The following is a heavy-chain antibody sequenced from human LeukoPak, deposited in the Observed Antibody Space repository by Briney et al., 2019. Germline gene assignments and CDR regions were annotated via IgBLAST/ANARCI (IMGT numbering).Heavy chain of an antibody. D-gene: IGHD2-2*01. CDR2: IYYRGST. CDR3: ARHYLSDGILSTFDP. CDR1: GGSISSSPYY. V-gene: IGHV4-39*01. Sequence: SETLSLTCTVSGGSISSSPYYWGWIRQPPGTGLEWIGTIYYRGSTYSNPSLNSRVTISLDTSKNQFSLRLRSVTAADTALYYCARHYLSDGILSTFDPWGQGTLVTVSS. J-gene: IGHJ5*02.